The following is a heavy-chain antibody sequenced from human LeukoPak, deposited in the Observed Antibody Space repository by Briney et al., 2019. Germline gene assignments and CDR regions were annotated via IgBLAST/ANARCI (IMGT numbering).Heavy chain of an antibody. V-gene: IGHV4-39*01. CDR3: ASYRRGATDDFDY. J-gene: IGHJ4*02. CDR1: GGSISSSSYY. Sequence: SETLSLTXTVSGGSISSSSYYWGWIRQPPGKGLEWIGSIYYSGSTYYNPSLKSRVTISVDTSKNQFSLKLSSVTAADTAVYYCASYRRGATDDFDYWGQGTLVTVSS. CDR2: IYYSGST. D-gene: IGHD3-3*01.